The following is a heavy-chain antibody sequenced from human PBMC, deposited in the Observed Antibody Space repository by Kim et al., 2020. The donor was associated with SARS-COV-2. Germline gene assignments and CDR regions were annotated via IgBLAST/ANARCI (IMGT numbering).Heavy chain of an antibody. CDR1: GYSFTSYW. J-gene: IGHJ6*02. D-gene: IGHD2-2*01. CDR2: IYPGDSDT. CDR3: ASSIPAANYYYYGMDV. V-gene: IGHV5-51*01. Sequence: GESLKISCKGSGYSFTSYWIGWVRQMPGKGLEWMGIIYPGDSDTRYSPSFQGQVTISADKSISTAYLQWSSLKASDTAMYYCASSIPAANYYYYGMDVWGQGTTVTVSS.